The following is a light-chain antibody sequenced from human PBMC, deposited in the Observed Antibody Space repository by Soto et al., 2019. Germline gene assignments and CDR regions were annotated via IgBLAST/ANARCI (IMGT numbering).Light chain of an antibody. CDR3: CPNASSKTGV. Sequence: QSALTQPASVSGSPGQSITISCTGASSDIGSYDLVSWYQQNPGKTPRLIIYEVNKRPWGVSNRFSGSKSGNTASLTISGLQAEYEADYYCCPNASSKTGVFGGGT. J-gene: IGLJ3*02. CDR1: SSDIGSYDL. CDR2: EVN. V-gene: IGLV2-23*02.